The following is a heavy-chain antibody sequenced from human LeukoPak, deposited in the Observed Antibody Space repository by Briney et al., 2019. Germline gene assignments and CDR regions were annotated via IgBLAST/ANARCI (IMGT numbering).Heavy chain of an antibody. Sequence: SETLSLTCTVSGGSISSSSYYWGWIRQPPGKGLEWIGSIYYSGSTYYNPSLKSRVTISVDTSKNQFSLKLSSVTAADTAMYYCARVVSKYSSSWYIDYWGQGTLVTVSS. D-gene: IGHD6-13*01. J-gene: IGHJ4*02. V-gene: IGHV4-39*01. CDR1: GGSISSSSYY. CDR3: ARVVSKYSSSWYIDY. CDR2: IYYSGST.